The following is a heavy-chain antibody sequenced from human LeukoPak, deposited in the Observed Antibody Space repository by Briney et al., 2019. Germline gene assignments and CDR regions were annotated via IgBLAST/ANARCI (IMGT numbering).Heavy chain of an antibody. CDR1: GYTFTSYY. Sequence: ASVKVSCKASGYTFTSYYMHWVRQAPGQGLEWMGIINPSGGSTSYAQKFRGRVTMTRDTSTSTVYMELSSLRSEDTAVYYCARDSSGYYRFDPWGQGTLVTVSS. CDR3: ARDSSGYYRFDP. D-gene: IGHD3-22*01. V-gene: IGHV1-46*01. J-gene: IGHJ5*02. CDR2: INPSGGST.